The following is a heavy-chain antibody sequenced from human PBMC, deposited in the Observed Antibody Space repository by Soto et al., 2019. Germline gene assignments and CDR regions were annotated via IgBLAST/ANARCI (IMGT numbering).Heavy chain of an antibody. Sequence: SETLSLTCTVSGGSVSSGDYYWSWIRQPPGKGLEWIGYIYYSGSTYYNPSLKSRVTISVDTSKNQFSLKLSSVTAADTAVYYCASIEYSSPGAFDIWGQGTMVTVSS. D-gene: IGHD6-6*01. CDR1: GGSVSSGDYY. J-gene: IGHJ3*02. CDR3: ASIEYSSPGAFDI. CDR2: IYYSGST. V-gene: IGHV4-30-4*01.